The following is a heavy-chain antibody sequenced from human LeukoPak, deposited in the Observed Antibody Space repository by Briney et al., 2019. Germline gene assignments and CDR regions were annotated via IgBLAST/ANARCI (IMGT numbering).Heavy chain of an antibody. D-gene: IGHD3-10*01. CDR1: GFTVSSDC. CDR3: ARLATVVRGVIGEDY. CDR2: VYSGGTT. V-gene: IGHV3-53*01. J-gene: IGHJ4*02. Sequence: GGSLRLSCAASGFTVSSDCMSWVRQAPGKGLEWVSFVYSGGTTYYADPVKGRFTISRDNSKNTVYLQMNSLRAEDTAVYYCARLATVVRGVIGEDYWGQGTLDTVSS.